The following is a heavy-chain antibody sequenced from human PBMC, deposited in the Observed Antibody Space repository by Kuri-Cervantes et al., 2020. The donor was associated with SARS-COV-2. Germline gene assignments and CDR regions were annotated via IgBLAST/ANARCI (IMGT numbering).Heavy chain of an antibody. V-gene: IGHV4-34*01. CDR1: GGSFSGYY. CDR2: INHCGST. D-gene: IGHD2-2*01. CDR3: ARGRIAVVPAAKAFDP. J-gene: IGHJ5*02. Sequence: GSLRLSCAVYGGSFSGYYWSWIRQPPGKGLEWIGEINHCGSTNYNPSLKSRVTISVDTSKNQFSLKLSSVTAADTAVYYCARGRIAVVPAAKAFDPWGQGTLVTVSS.